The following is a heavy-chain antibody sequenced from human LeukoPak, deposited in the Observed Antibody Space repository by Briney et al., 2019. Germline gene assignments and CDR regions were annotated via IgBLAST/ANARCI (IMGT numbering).Heavy chain of an antibody. CDR3: ATDPLPKDYYDSSGQGYFDL. Sequence: PGGSLRLSCAASGFTFSSYGMHWVRQAPGKGLEWMGGFDPEDGETIYAQKFRGRVTMTEDTSTDTAYMELSSLRSEDTAVYYCATDPLPKDYYDSSGQGYFDLWGRGTLVTVSS. D-gene: IGHD3-22*01. V-gene: IGHV1-24*01. J-gene: IGHJ2*01. CDR1: GFTFSSYG. CDR2: FDPEDGET.